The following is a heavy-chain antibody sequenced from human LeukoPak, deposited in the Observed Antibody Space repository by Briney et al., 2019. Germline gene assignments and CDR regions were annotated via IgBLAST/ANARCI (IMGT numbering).Heavy chain of an antibody. D-gene: IGHD1-14*01. J-gene: IGHJ5*02. CDR1: GYTFTSYD. V-gene: IGHV1-8*01. Sequence: ASVKVSCKASGYTFTSYDINWVRQAAGQGLEWMGWMSPINGNTGYAQKFQGRVTMTRNTSVSTAYMELSSLRSEDTAVYYCARNRGEGFDPWGLGTLVTVSS. CDR3: ARNRGEGFDP. CDR2: MSPINGNT.